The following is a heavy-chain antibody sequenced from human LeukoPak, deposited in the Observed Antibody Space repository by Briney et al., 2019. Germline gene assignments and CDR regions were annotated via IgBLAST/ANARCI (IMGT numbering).Heavy chain of an antibody. D-gene: IGHD3-22*01. CDR3: AKSAALDNSGYIDY. CDR1: GFTFSSYG. V-gene: IGHV3-30*18. J-gene: IGHJ4*02. Sequence: GGSLRLSCAASGFTFSSYGMHWVRQAPGKGLEWVAVISHDGNNKYYADSVKGRFTISRDDSKKTLSLQMNHLGAEDTAVYYCAKSAALDNSGYIDYWGQGILVTISS. CDR2: ISHDGNNK.